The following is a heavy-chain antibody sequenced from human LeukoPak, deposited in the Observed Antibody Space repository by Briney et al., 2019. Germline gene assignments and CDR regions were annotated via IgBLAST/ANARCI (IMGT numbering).Heavy chain of an antibody. Sequence: GGSLRLSCAASGFTFSSYWMSWVRQAPGKGLEWVANIKQDGSEKYYVDSVKGRFTISRDNAKNSLYLQMNSLRAEDTAVYYCARCPWEYQLLYYYYYMDVWGKGTTVTVSS. J-gene: IGHJ6*03. CDR1: GFTFSSYW. CDR3: ARCPWEYQLLYYYYYMDV. CDR2: IKQDGSEK. V-gene: IGHV3-7*01. D-gene: IGHD2-2*01.